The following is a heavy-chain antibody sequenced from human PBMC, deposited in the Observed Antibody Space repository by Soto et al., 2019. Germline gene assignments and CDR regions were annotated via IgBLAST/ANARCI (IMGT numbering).Heavy chain of an antibody. V-gene: IGHV3-11*06. D-gene: IGHD1-26*01. CDR3: ARLRVGVNWYFDL. Sequence: QMQLVESGGGLVKPGGSLRLSCEASGFNFGDYYMSWVRQAPGKGREWVSFVSSTGSYTKYSYSVGGRFTVSRDNGKNSLHLQLNSLRVEDTAVYYCARLRVGVNWYFDLWGRGTLVTVSS. CDR1: GFNFGDYY. CDR2: VSSTGSYT. J-gene: IGHJ2*01.